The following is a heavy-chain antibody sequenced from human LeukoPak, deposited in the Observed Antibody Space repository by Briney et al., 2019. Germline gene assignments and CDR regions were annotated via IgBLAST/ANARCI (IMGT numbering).Heavy chain of an antibody. CDR1: GFTFSSYV. CDR3: AKDSGDYVPHY. J-gene: IGHJ4*02. D-gene: IGHD4-17*01. CDR2: ISGSGGST. Sequence: PGVSLRLSCAASGFTFSSYVMTWVRQAPGKGLEWVSAISGSGGSTYYADSVKGRFTISRDNSKNTLYLQMNSLRAEDTAVYYCAKDSGDYVPHYWGQGTLVTVSS. V-gene: IGHV3-23*01.